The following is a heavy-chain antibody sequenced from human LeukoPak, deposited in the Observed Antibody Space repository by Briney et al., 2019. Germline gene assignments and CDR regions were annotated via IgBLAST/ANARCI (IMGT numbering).Heavy chain of an antibody. CDR3: ARMSDTAIGAFDI. CDR2: IDWDDDK. CDR1: GFSLSTSGMC. D-gene: IGHD5-18*01. Sequence: SGPTLVNPTQPLTLTCTFSGFSLSTSGMCVSWIRQPPAKALEWLARIDWDDDKYYSTSLKTRLTISKDTSKNQVVLTMTNMDPVDTATYYCARMSDTAIGAFDIWGQGTMVTVSS. V-gene: IGHV2-70*11. J-gene: IGHJ3*02.